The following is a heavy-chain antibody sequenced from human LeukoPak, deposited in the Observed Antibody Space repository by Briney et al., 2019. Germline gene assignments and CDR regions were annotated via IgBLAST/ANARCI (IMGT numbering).Heavy chain of an antibody. D-gene: IGHD2-15*01. CDR3: ARSGELGYCSGGSCYLDDY. V-gene: IGHV3-30-3*01. CDR2: ISYDGSNK. CDR1: GFTFSSYA. Sequence: GGSLRLSCAASGFTFSSYAMHWVRQAPGKGLEWVAVISYDGSNKYYADSVKGRFTISRDNSKNTLYLQMNSLRAEDTAVYYCARSGELGYCSGGSCYLDDYWGQGTLVTVSS. J-gene: IGHJ4*02.